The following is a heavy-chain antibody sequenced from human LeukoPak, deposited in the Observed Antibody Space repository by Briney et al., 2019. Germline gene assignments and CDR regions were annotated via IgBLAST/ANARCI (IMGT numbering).Heavy chain of an antibody. D-gene: IGHD3-10*01. CDR3: GSLPYYYGSGSLYGMDV. V-gene: IGHV1-69*13. Sequence: AAVKLTFNASGATFSSYTNSWERQAPGQGLEWMGGIIPIFGTANYAQKFQGRVTITADESTSTAYMELSSMRSEDTAVYYCGSLPYYYGSGSLYGMDVWGEGTTVTVSS. J-gene: IGHJ6*04. CDR2: IIPIFGTA. CDR1: GATFSSYT.